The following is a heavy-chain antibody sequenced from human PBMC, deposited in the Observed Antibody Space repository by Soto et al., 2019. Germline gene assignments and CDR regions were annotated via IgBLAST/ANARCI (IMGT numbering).Heavy chain of an antibody. CDR2: ILPIFGTA. J-gene: IGHJ6*04. V-gene: IGHV1-69*01. CDR3: ATDLIGWNGGACGYYYGMAV. Sequence: QVQLGQSGAEVKKPGSSVTVSCKASGGTFSSYAISWVRQAPGQGLEWMGGILPIFGTANYAQKFQGRVTMTADESTSTAYMELRSMRSEDTAVYYCATDLIGWNGGACGYYYGMAVWGKGTTVTVSS. CDR1: GGTFSSYA. D-gene: IGHD2-21*02.